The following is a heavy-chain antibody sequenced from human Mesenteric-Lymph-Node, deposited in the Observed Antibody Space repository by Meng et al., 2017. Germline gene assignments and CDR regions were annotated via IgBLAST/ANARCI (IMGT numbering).Heavy chain of an antibody. D-gene: IGHD3-22*01. CDR3: ARIRLYDSSGYYTATNAFDI. Sequence: SGPTLVKPTQTPTLTCTFSGFSLSTSGMCVSWIRQPPGKALEWLALIDWDDDKYYSTSLKTRLTISKDTSKNQVVLTMTNMDPVDTATYYCARIRLYDSSGYYTATNAFDIWGQGTMVTVSS. J-gene: IGHJ3*02. CDR1: GFSLSTSGMC. V-gene: IGHV2-70*01. CDR2: IDWDDDK.